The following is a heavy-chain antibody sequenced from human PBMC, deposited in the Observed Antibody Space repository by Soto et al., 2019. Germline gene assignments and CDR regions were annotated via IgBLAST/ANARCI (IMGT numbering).Heavy chain of an antibody. D-gene: IGHD2-15*01. J-gene: IGHJ4*02. Sequence: PSETLSLTCSFSGDSVTSHYLTWIRQSPEKGLEWVSSISSSSYIYYADSVKGRFTISRDNAKNSLYLQMNSLRAEDTAVYYCARGITCSGGSCYVDYWGQGTLVTVSS. CDR1: GDSVTSHY. CDR3: ARGITCSGGSCYVDY. CDR2: ISSSSYI. V-gene: IGHV3-21*01.